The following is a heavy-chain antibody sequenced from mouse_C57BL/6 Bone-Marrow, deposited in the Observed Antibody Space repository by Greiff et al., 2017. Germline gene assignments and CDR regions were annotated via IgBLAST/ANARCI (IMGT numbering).Heavy chain of an antibody. V-gene: IGHV1-63*01. CDR1: GYTFTNYW. J-gene: IGHJ4*01. CDR3: ARRSYYAMDY. CDR2: IYPGGGYT. Sequence: QVQLKQSGAELVRSGTSVRMSCTASGYTFTNYWIGWAQQRPGHGLEWIGDIYPGGGYTNYNEKFKGKATLTADKSSSTAYMQFSSLTSEDAAIYYCARRSYYAMDYWGQGTSVTVSS.